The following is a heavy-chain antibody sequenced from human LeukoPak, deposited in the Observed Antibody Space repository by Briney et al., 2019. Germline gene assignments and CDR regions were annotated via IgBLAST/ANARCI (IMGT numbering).Heavy chain of an antibody. J-gene: IGHJ4*02. D-gene: IGHD3-10*01. V-gene: IGHV3-23*01. CDR1: GFTFSIYA. CDR3: AKDPHYYGSGSYFDY. CDR2: ISGSGGRT. Sequence: GGSLRLSCAASGFTFSIYAMNWVRQAPGKGLEWVSIISGSGGRTYYTDSVKGRFTISRDNSKNTLYLQMNSLRAEDTAVYYCAKDPHYYGSGSYFDYWGQGTLVTVSS.